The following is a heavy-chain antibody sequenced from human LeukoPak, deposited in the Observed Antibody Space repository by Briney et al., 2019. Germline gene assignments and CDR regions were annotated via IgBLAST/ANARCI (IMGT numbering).Heavy chain of an antibody. D-gene: IGHD3-22*01. V-gene: IGHV4-59*01. CDR1: GASISSDY. Sequence: SETLSLTCTVSGASISSDYCSWVRQPPGKRLGWIGYIYYSVSTNYNPSLKSRVTISVDTSKNQFSLRLSSVTAADTAVYYCARHRYYYDSSGYYSQPWGQGTLVTVSS. J-gene: IGHJ5*02. CDR2: IYYSVST. CDR3: ARHRYYYDSSGYYSQP.